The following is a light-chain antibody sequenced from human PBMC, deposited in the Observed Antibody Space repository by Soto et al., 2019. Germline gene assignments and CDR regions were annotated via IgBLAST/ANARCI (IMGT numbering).Light chain of an antibody. Sequence: DIQLTQSPSFLSASVGDRVTITCRASQGISSYLAWYQQKPGKAPKLLIYAASTLQSGVPSRFSGSGSGTEFPLTISSWQPEDFATYNCQQLNSNPFLASGGGTKLRSN. CDR3: QQLNSNPFLA. CDR1: QGISSY. J-gene: IGKJ4*01. CDR2: AAS. V-gene: IGKV1-9*01.